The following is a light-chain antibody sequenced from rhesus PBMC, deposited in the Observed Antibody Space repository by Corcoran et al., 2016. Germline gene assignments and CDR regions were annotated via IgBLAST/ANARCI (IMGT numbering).Light chain of an antibody. Sequence: DIQMTQSPSSLSASVGDTVTITFRANQSISGWLAWSQQKPGKAPNLLISKSSRLQSGGPSRFSGSGSGTDFTLTSSSLQSEDFATYYCQQYISSPLTFGPGTKLDIK. CDR1: QSISGW. V-gene: IGKV1-22*01. CDR2: KSS. J-gene: IGKJ3*01. CDR3: QQYISSPLT.